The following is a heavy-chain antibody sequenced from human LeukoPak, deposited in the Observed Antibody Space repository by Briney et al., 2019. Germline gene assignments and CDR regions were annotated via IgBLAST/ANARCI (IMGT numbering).Heavy chain of an antibody. V-gene: IGHV3-20*04. CDR1: GFTIDDYG. Sequence: GGSLRLSCAASGFTIDDYGMSWVRQAPGKGLEWVSGINWNGGSTGYADSVKGRFTISRDNAKNSLYLQMNSLRAEDTALYYCARAVASIVVVPAATLNAFDIWGQGTMVTVSS. J-gene: IGHJ3*02. CDR2: INWNGGST. CDR3: ARAVASIVVVPAATLNAFDI. D-gene: IGHD2-2*01.